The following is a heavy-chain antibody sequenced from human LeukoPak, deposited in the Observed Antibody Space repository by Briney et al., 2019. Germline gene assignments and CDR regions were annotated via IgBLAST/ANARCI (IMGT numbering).Heavy chain of an antibody. D-gene: IGHD6-13*01. J-gene: IGHJ5*02. Sequence: GASVKVSCKVSGYTLTELAIHWVRQAPGKGLEWMGGFDPEDVETIYAQKFQGRVTMTEDTYTDTAYMELSSLRSDDTAVYYCATVNSSNWYGSWFDPWGQGTLVTVSS. CDR2: FDPEDVET. V-gene: IGHV1-24*01. CDR1: GYTLTELA. CDR3: ATVNSSNWYGSWFDP.